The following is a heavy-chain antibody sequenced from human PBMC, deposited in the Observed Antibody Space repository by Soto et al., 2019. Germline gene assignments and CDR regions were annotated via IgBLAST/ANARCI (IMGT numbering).Heavy chain of an antibody. J-gene: IGHJ4*02. Sequence: GESLKISCAASGFIVSSNYMSWVRQAPGKGLEWVSIIYNDGSTFYADSVKGRFTISRDNSKNSIYLQMLSLRAEDTAVYYCARDSYARYWGQGTLVTVSS. V-gene: IGHV3-66*01. CDR2: IYNDGST. CDR1: GFIVSSNY. D-gene: IGHD4-17*01. CDR3: ARDSYARY.